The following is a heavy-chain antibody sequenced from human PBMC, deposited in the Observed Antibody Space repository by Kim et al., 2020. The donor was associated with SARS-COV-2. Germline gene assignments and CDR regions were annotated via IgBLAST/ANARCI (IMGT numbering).Heavy chain of an antibody. V-gene: IGHV4-31*03. D-gene: IGHD4-17*01. CDR1: GGSISSGTYY. CDR2: IYYSGST. CDR3: ARDRYGDYLIGNYYYGMDV. J-gene: IGHJ6*02. Sequence: SETLSLTCTVSGGSISSGTYYWSWIRQHPGKGLEWIGYIYYSGSTYYNPSLKSRVTISVDTSKNQFSLKLSSVTAADTAVYYCARDRYGDYLIGNYYYGMDVWGQGTTVTVSS.